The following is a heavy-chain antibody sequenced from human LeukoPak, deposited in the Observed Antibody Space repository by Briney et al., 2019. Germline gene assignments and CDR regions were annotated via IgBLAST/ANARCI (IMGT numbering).Heavy chain of an antibody. CDR2: INSDGSST. Sequence: PGGSLRLSCAASGFTFSSYWMHWVRQAPGKGLVWVSRINSDGSSTSYADSVKGRFTISRDNAKNTLYLQVNSLRAEDTAVYYCARSYYDFWSGYYPSDYWGQGTLVTVSS. J-gene: IGHJ4*02. D-gene: IGHD3-3*01. CDR3: ARSYYDFWSGYYPSDY. CDR1: GFTFSSYW. V-gene: IGHV3-74*01.